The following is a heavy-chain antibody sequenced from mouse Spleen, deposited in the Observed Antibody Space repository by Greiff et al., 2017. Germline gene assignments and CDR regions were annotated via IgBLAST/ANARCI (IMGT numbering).Heavy chain of an antibody. CDR2: ISSGGGNT. D-gene: IGHD4-1*01. Sequence: EVQLMESGGGLVKLGGSLKLSCAASGFTFSSYAMSWVRQTPEKRLEWVATISSGGGNTYYPDSVKGRFTISRDNAKNTLYLQMSSLKSEDTAMYYCARRNWDDGFAYWGQGTLVTVSA. J-gene: IGHJ3*01. CDR1: GFTFSSYA. CDR3: ARRNWDDGFAY. V-gene: IGHV5-9-3*01.